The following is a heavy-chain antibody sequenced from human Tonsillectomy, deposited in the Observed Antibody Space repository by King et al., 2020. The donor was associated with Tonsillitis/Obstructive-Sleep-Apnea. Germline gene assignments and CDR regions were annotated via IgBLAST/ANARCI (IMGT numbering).Heavy chain of an antibody. CDR1: GGTFSSYA. Sequence: QLVQSGAEVKKPGSSVKVSCKASGGTFSSYAISWVRQAPGQGLEWMGGIIPILDIANYAQKFQGRVTITADTSTSTAYMELSSLSSEDTAVYYCAREGGSGLYGMDVWGQGTTVTVSS. D-gene: IGHD3-10*01. CDR3: AREGGSGLYGMDV. CDR2: IIPILDIA. J-gene: IGHJ6*02. V-gene: IGHV1-69*10.